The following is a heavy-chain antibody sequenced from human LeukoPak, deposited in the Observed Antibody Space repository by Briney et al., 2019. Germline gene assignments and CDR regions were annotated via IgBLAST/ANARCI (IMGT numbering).Heavy chain of an antibody. CDR3: ASARAGYFDWLLNY. J-gene: IGHJ4*02. CDR2: ISAYNGNT. Sequence: ASVKVSCKASGYTFTSYGISWVRQAPGQGLEWMGWISAYNGNTNYAQKLQGRVTMTTDTSTSTAYMELRSLRSDDAAVYYCASARAGYFDWLLNYWGQGTLVTVSS. V-gene: IGHV1-18*01. CDR1: GYTFTSYG. D-gene: IGHD3-9*01.